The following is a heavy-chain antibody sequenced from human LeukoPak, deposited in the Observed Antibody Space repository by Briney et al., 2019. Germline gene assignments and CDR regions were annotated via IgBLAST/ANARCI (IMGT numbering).Heavy chain of an antibody. J-gene: IGHJ4*01. Sequence: ASVKVSCKASGYTFTSYDINWVRQATGQGLEWMGWMNPNSGNTGYAQKFQGRVTMTRNTSISTAYMELSSLRSEDTAVYYCARSPASEYCSGGSCYSVFDYWGHGTLVTVSS. V-gene: IGHV1-8*01. CDR1: GYTFTSYD. CDR2: MNPNSGNT. D-gene: IGHD2-15*01. CDR3: ARSPASEYCSGGSCYSVFDY.